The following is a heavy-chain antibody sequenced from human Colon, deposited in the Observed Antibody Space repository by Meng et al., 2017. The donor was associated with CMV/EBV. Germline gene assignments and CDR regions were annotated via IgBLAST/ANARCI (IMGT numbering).Heavy chain of an antibody. CDR1: GYTFTTYG. J-gene: IGHJ5*02. D-gene: IGHD3-22*01. CDR3: ARFRRMTMIPGSHYNYFDP. CDR2: ISAHNGNA. Sequence: ASVKVSCKASGYTFTTYGITWVRQAPGQGLEWVGWISAHNGNAEYAQKFQDRVIMTTDTSTTTVYMELRSLRSDDTAMYYCARFRRMTMIPGSHYNYFDPWGQGTLVTVSS. V-gene: IGHV1-18*01.